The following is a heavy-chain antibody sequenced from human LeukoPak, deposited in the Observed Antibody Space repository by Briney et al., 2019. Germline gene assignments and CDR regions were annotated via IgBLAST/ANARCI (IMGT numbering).Heavy chain of an antibody. D-gene: IGHD6-13*01. CDR1: GFTFSSYW. Sequence: TGGSLRLSCAASGFTFSSYWMSWVRQAPGKGLEWVADIKQDGSEKYYVDSVKGRFTISRDNAKNSLYLQMNSLRAEDTAVYYCARGGYSSSYSYNWFDPWGQGTLVTVSS. V-gene: IGHV3-7*01. CDR3: ARGGYSSSYSYNWFDP. J-gene: IGHJ5*02. CDR2: IKQDGSEK.